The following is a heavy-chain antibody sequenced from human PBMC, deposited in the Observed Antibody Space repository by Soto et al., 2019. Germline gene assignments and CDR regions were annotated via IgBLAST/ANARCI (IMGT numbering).Heavy chain of an antibody. D-gene: IGHD1-1*01. CDR2: IYYTGNT. CDR1: GGSISSGGTGSY. J-gene: IGHJ1*01. CDR3: ASGHDAYKVRY. Sequence: SETLSLTCTVSGGSISSGGTGSYWTWIRQLPGKGLEWIGHIYYTGNTYYNPSLKSRPTISIDTSENQFSLKLTSVTAADTAVYFCASGHDAYKVRYWAQRTLVTVSS. V-gene: IGHV4-31*03.